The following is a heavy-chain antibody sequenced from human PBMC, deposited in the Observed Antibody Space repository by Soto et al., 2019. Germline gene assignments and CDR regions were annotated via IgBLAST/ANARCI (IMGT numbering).Heavy chain of an antibody. CDR1: GGTFSSNT. Sequence: GPPVKVSCKASGGTFSSNTITWVRQAPGQGLEWMGGITPMFGTPNYAQKFRGRVTITADESTSTAYMELSSLRSEDTAMYFCARDGTLYDSRAYYYLYWGQGTLVTVSS. D-gene: IGHD3-22*01. CDR2: ITPMFGTP. J-gene: IGHJ4*02. CDR3: ARDGTLYDSRAYYYLY. V-gene: IGHV1-69*13.